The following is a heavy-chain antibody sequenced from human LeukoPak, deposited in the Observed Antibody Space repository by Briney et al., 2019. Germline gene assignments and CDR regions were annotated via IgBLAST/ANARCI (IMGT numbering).Heavy chain of an antibody. Sequence: TSETLSLTCTVSGGSISSYYWSWIRQPPGKGLEWIGYIYYSGSTKYSPSLKSRVTISIDTSKNQFSLTLSSVTAADTAVYYCASDSAKYFDYWGQGALVTVSS. CDR2: IYYSGST. CDR1: GGSISSYY. V-gene: IGHV4-59*01. J-gene: IGHJ4*02. CDR3: ASDSAKYFDY. D-gene: IGHD6-25*01.